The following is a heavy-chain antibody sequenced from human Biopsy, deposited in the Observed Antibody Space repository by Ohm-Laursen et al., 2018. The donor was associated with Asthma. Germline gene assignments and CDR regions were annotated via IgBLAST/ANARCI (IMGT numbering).Heavy chain of an antibody. CDR3: ARHDHRWDTYADF. Sequence: SDTLFLTCTVSGASITSSAYYWGWIRQPRGKGLEWIGSMYYGETTYYSPSLKSRVTISADTSKNQFSLILSSVTAADTAVYYCARHDHRWDTYADFWGQGTLVTVSS. CDR2: MYYGETT. V-gene: IGHV4-39*01. D-gene: IGHD2-2*01. J-gene: IGHJ4*02. CDR1: GASITSSAYY.